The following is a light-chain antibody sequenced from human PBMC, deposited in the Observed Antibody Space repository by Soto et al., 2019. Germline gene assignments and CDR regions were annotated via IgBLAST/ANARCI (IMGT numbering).Light chain of an antibody. CDR1: SSNIGSNY. CDR2: RNN. V-gene: IGLV1-47*01. J-gene: IGLJ3*02. Sequence: QSVLTQPPSAPGTPGQRVTISCSGSSSNIGSNYVYWYQQLPGTAPKLLIYRNNQRPSGVPDRFSGSKSGTSASLAISGLRSEDEADYYCAAWDDSLSGGVFGGGTKLTVL. CDR3: AAWDDSLSGGV.